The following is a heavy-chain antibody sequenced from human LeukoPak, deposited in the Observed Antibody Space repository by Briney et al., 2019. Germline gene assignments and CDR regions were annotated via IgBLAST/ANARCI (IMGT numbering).Heavy chain of an antibody. D-gene: IGHD6-13*01. CDR3: ARVQGSSWADFFDY. CDR1: GGTFSSYA. CDR2: IIPSLWTA. V-gene: IGHV1-69*05. Sequence: GASVKVPCKASGGTFSSYAISWVRQAPGRGLEWMGWIIPSLWTANYAQKLQGRVTITTDECTRTAYMELSSLRPEHTVVYYCARVQGSSWADFFDYWGQGTLVTVSS. J-gene: IGHJ4*02.